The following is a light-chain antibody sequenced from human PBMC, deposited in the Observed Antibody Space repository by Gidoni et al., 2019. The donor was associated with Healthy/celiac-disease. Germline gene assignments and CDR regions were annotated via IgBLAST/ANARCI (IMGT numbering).Light chain of an antibody. J-gene: IGLJ1*01. Sequence: QSALTQPASVSGAPGPSTTISCTGTSSDVGGYNYVSWYHQHPGKAPKLMIYDVSNRPAGVATRFPGSKSGNTASLTISALQAEDEADYYCSSYTSSSTNYVFGTGTKVTVL. V-gene: IGLV2-14*01. CDR3: SSYTSSSTNYV. CDR1: SSDVGGYNY. CDR2: DVS.